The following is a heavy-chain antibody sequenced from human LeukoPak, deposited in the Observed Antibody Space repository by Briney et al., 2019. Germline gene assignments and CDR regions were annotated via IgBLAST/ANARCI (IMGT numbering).Heavy chain of an antibody. CDR1: GFTFSSYS. CDR2: ISSSGSYI. V-gene: IGHV3-21*01. D-gene: IGHD2-8*01. Sequence: GGSLRLSCAASGFTFSSYSINWVRQAQGKGLEWVSSISSSGSYIYYADSVKGRFTVSRDNAKSSLFLQMNSLRAEDTAVYYCARDSRRNNGYYDYWGQGTLVTVSS. CDR3: ARDSRRNNGYYDY. J-gene: IGHJ4*02.